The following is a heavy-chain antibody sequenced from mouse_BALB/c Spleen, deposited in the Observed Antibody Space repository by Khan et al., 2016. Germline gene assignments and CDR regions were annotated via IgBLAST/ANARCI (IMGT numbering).Heavy chain of an antibody. J-gene: IGHJ3*01. Sequence: QVQLKESGPGLVAPSQSLSITCTVSGFSLSSYSVHWVRQPPGKGLEWLGMIWGGGSTDYYSALISRLSISTDNSKSQAFLQMSSLRTDDAAMYFCARKGHSSGFPFAYWGQGTLVTVSA. CDR1: GFSLSSYS. D-gene: IGHD3-1*01. CDR2: IWGGGST. CDR3: ARKGHSSGFPFAY. V-gene: IGHV2-6-4*01.